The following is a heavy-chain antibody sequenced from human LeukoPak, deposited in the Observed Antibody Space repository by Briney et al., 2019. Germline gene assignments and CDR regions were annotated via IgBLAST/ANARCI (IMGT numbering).Heavy chain of an antibody. J-gene: IGHJ4*02. D-gene: IGHD3-3*01. CDR2: IGTSSTTI. CDR1: GFTFSSYT. CDR3: ARGSYDFWSGYGY. V-gene: IGHV3-48*04. Sequence: GGSLRLSCAASGFTFSSYTMNWVRQPPGKGLEWVSNIGTSSTTIYYADSVKGRFTISRDNAKNSLYLQMNSLRAEDTAVYYCARGSYDFWSGYGYWGQGTLVTVSS.